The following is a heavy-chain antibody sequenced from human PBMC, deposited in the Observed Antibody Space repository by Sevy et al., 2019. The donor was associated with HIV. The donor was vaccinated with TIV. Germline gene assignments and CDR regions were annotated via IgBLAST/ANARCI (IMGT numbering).Heavy chain of an antibody. Sequence: GGSLRLSCAASGFTFSSFEMNWVRQTPGKGLEWVSFISSSGSLIYYADSVKGRFTISRDNAKNSLYLQMNSLRAGDTGVYYCTRDLPPSATTVAHFDYWGQGTLVTVSS. V-gene: IGHV3-48*03. CDR1: GFTFSSFE. CDR2: ISSSGSLI. CDR3: TRDLPPSATTVAHFDY. D-gene: IGHD4-17*01. J-gene: IGHJ4*02.